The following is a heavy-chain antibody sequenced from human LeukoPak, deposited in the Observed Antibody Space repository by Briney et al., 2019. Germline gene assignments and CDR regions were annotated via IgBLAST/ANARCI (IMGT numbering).Heavy chain of an antibody. J-gene: IGHJ4*02. V-gene: IGHV3-23*01. CDR3: AKDVQRFSSSWYYFDS. Sequence: GGSLRLSCAASGFTFSSYAMSWVRQAPAKGLEWHSGIGVSGATTYYADSVKGRFTISRDNSKNTLYLQMNSLRGEDTAVYYCAKDVQRFSSSWYYFDSWGQGTLVTVSS. D-gene: IGHD6-13*01. CDR2: IGVSGATT. CDR1: GFTFSSYA.